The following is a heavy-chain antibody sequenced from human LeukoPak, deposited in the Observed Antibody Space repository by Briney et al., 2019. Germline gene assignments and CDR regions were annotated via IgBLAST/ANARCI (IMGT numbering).Heavy chain of an antibody. CDR3: AREWPMTPYFDY. D-gene: IGHD5-24*01. V-gene: IGHV3-30*04. CDR2: ISYDGSNK. CDR1: GFTFSSYA. Sequence: GGSLRLSCAASGFTFSSYAMHWVRQAPGKGLEWVAVISYDGSNKYYADSVKGRFTISRDNSKNTLYLQMNSLRAEDTAVYYCAREWPMTPYFDYWGQGTLVTVSP. J-gene: IGHJ4*02.